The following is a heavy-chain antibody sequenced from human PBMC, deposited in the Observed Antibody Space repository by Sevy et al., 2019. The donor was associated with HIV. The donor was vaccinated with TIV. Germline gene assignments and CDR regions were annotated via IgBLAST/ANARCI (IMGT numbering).Heavy chain of an antibody. CDR1: GFTFSNYY. J-gene: IGHJ5*02. V-gene: IGHV3-11*01. D-gene: IGHD3-3*01. Sequence: GGSLRLSCAASGFTFSNYYMNWIRQAPGKGLEWVSYISGTGNTKYYTDSVKGRFTISRDNAKNSLFLQMDSLRVEDTAEYYCARDPTYYDFWSGYYTGWFDPWGQGTLVTVSS. CDR2: ISGTGNTK. CDR3: ARDPTYYDFWSGYYTGWFDP.